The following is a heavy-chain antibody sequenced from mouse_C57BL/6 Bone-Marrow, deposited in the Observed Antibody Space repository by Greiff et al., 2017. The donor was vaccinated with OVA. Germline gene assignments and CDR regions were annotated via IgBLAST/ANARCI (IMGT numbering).Heavy chain of an antibody. CDR1: GYSFTNYN. CDR3: AFYYGSSYRYFDV. CDR2: INPNYGTT. D-gene: IGHD1-1*01. Sequence: VQLQQSGPELVKPGASVKISCKASGYSFTNYNMNWVKQSNGKSLEWIGVINPNYGTTSYNQKFKGKATLTVDQSSSTAYMQLNSLTSEDSAVYYCAFYYGSSYRYFDVWGTGTTVTVSS. J-gene: IGHJ1*03. V-gene: IGHV1-39*01.